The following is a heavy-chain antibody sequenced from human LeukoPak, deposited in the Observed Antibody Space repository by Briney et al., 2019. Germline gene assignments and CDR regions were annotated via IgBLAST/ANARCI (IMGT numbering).Heavy chain of an antibody. J-gene: IGHJ4*02. CDR3: AKGHSGNYYNFDS. D-gene: IGHD1-26*01. CDR2: INSGGGST. CDR1: GFTFSSYA. Sequence: GGSLRLSYAASGFTFSSYAMNWVRQAPGKGLEWVSSINSGGGSTYYADSVKGRFTISRDNSKNTLSLQMNSLRAEDTAVYYCAKGHSGNYYNFDSWGQGTLVTVSS. V-gene: IGHV3-23*01.